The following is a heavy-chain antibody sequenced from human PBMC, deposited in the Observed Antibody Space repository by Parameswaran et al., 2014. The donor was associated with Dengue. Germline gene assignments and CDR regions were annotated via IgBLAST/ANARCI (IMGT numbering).Heavy chain of an antibody. J-gene: IGHJ4*02. V-gene: IGHV3-23*01. CDR3: AKGRYCSSTSCSVRYFDY. D-gene: IGHD2-2*01. CDR2: ISGSGGST. Sequence: RQAPGKGLEWVSAISGSGGSTYYADSVKGRFTISRDNSKNTLYLQMNSLRAEDTAVYYCAKGRYCSSTSCSVRYFDYWGQGTLVTVSS.